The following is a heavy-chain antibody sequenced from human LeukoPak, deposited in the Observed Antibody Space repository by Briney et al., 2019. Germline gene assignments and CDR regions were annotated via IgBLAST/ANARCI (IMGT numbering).Heavy chain of an antibody. J-gene: IGHJ4*02. Sequence: ASVKVSCKASGYTFTSNYIHWVRQAPGQGLEWMGMIYPRDGSTSYAQKFQGRVTVTRDTSTSTVHMELSGLRSEDTAVYYCARDGSSYFDYWGQGTLVTVSS. CDR2: IYPRDGST. CDR3: ARDGSSYFDY. CDR1: GYTFTSNY. D-gene: IGHD2-2*03. V-gene: IGHV1-46*01.